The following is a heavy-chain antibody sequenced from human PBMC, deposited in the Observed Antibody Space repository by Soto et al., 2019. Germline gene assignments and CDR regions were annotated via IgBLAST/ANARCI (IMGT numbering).Heavy chain of an antibody. J-gene: IGHJ4*02. CDR1: GYTFTSYD. Sequence: ASVKVSCKASGYTFTSYDINWVRQATGQGLEWMGWMNPNSGNTGYAQKFQGRVTMTRNTSISTAYMELSGLRSEDTAVYYCARVGYYYDSSGYYLSLDYWGQGTLVTVSS. D-gene: IGHD3-22*01. CDR2: MNPNSGNT. V-gene: IGHV1-8*01. CDR3: ARVGYYYDSSGYYLSLDY.